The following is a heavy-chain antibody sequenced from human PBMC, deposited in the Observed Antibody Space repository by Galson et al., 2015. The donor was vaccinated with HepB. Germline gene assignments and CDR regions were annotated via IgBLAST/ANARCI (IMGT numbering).Heavy chain of an antibody. V-gene: IGHV3-21*01. CDR1: GFTFSSYS. D-gene: IGHD3-3*01. J-gene: IGHJ6*03. CDR3: ARDEYRSGTFYDFWSGYPNYYYYYMDV. CDR2: ISSSSSYI. Sequence: SLRLSCAASGFTFSSYSMNWVRQAPGKGLEWVSSISSSSSYIYYADSVKGRFTISRDNAKNSLYLQMNSLRAEDTAVYYCARDEYRSGTFYDFWSGYPNYYYYYMDVWGKGTTVTVSS.